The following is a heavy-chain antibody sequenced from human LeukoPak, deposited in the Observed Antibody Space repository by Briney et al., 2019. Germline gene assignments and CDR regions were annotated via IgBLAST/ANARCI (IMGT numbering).Heavy chain of an antibody. CDR3: ARERIVGASIDY. CDR2: INPSGGST. Sequence: ASVKVSCKASGYTFTSYGISWVRQAPGQGLEWMGIINPSGGSTSYAQKFQGRVTMTRDTSTSTVYMELSSLRSEDTAVYYCARERIVGASIDYWGQGTLVTVSS. J-gene: IGHJ4*02. D-gene: IGHD1-26*01. V-gene: IGHV1-46*01. CDR1: GYTFTSYG.